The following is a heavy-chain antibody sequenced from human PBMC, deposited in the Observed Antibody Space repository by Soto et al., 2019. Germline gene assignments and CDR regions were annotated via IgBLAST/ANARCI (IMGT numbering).Heavy chain of an antibody. J-gene: IGHJ5*02. CDR3: ARVPGP. Sequence: PSETLSLTCTVSGGSISSYYWSWIRQPPGKGLEWIGYVYYRGRTNFNPSLKSRVTISVDTSNNQFSLKLSSVTAADTAVYYCARVPGPWGQGTLVTVSS. CDR1: GGSISSYY. CDR2: VYYRGRT. V-gene: IGHV4-59*01. D-gene: IGHD7-27*01.